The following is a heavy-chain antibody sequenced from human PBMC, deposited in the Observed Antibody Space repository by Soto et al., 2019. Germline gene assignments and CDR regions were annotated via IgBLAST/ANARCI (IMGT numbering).Heavy chain of an antibody. D-gene: IGHD1-1*01. CDR2: MNPNSANT. Sequence: ASVKVSCKASGYTFTNSGINWVRQATGQGLEWMGWMNPNSANTGYAQKFQGRVTMTRNTSISTAYMELSSLRSEDTAVYYCARERYGLFDYWGQGTRVTVSS. CDR3: ARERYGLFDY. J-gene: IGHJ4*02. V-gene: IGHV1-8*02. CDR1: GYTFTNSG.